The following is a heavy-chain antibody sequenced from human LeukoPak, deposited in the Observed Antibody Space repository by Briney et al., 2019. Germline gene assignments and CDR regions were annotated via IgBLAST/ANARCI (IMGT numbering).Heavy chain of an antibody. D-gene: IGHD3-10*01. J-gene: IGHJ6*03. Sequence: GGSLRLSCAASGFTFSSYWMSWVRQAPGKGLEWVANIKQDGSEKYYADSVKGRFTISRDNSKNTLYLQMNSLRAEDTAVYYCAKEVVRVAPHYYYYYYMDVWGKGTTVTVSS. CDR1: GFTFSSYW. V-gene: IGHV3-7*01. CDR2: IKQDGSEK. CDR3: AKEVVRVAPHYYYYYYMDV.